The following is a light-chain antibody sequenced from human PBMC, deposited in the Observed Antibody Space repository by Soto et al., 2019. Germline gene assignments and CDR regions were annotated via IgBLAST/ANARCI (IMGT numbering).Light chain of an antibody. Sequence: IHMTLSPSSLSASVAYTVTITLQASQDISNYLDWYQQKPGKAPKLLIYDASNLETGVPSRFSGSGSGTDFTFTISSLQPEDIATYYCQQYDNLPLTFGGGTKVDIK. J-gene: IGKJ4*01. CDR3: QQYDNLPLT. V-gene: IGKV1-33*01. CDR2: DAS. CDR1: QDISNY.